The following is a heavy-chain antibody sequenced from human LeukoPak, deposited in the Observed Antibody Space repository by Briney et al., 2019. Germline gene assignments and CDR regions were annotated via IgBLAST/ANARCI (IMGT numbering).Heavy chain of an antibody. Sequence: SETLSLSCTVSGGSIRSTSFYWGWIRQPPGKGLEWLGSVSYSGTTYYNPSLESRVTISRDTSKNEVSLNLSSVTAADTAVYFCARLPEGGYATSLGWLDPWGQGTRVTVSS. J-gene: IGHJ5*02. CDR2: VSYSGTT. V-gene: IGHV4-39*07. D-gene: IGHD5-24*01. CDR3: ARLPEGGYATSLGWLDP. CDR1: GGSIRSTSFY.